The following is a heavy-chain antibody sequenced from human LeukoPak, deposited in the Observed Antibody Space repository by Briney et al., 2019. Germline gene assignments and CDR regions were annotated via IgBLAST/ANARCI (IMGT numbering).Heavy chain of an antibody. CDR2: IKQDGSEK. J-gene: IGHJ4*02. CDR3: ARSGSRWAEVFDF. Sequence: GGSLRLSCAASGFTFVTYAMIWVRRAPGKGLEWVANIKQDGSEKYYVDSVKGRFTISRDNAKNSLYLQMSSLKTDDTAVYFCARSGSRWAEVFDFWGQGTLLTVSA. CDR1: GFTFVTYA. D-gene: IGHD2-15*01. V-gene: IGHV3-7*03.